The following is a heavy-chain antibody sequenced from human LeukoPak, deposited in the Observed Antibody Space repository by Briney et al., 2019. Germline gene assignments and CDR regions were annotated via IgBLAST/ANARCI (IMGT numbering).Heavy chain of an antibody. J-gene: IGHJ4*02. CDR1: GYTFTGYY. D-gene: IGHD2-2*01. V-gene: IGHV1-2*04. CDR2: INPNSGGT. Sequence: ASVKVSCKASGYTFTGYYMHWVRQAPGQGLEWMGWINPNSGGTNYAQKFQGWVTMTRDTSISTAYMELSRLRSDDTAVYYCAGNDPGYCSSTSCLDYWGQGTLVTVSS. CDR3: AGNDPGYCSSTSCLDY.